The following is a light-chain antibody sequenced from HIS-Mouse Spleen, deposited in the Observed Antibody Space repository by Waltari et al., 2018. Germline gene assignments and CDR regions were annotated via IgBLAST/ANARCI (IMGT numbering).Light chain of an antibody. CDR3: AAWDDSLSGPV. Sequence: QSVLTQPPSSSATAGQTVTISCSARTSTIGINYVNWSHPLPGTAPKLLIYRNNQRPSGVPDRFSGSKSGTSASLAISGLRSEDEADYYCAAWDDSLSGPVFGGGTKLTVL. V-gene: IGLV1-47*01. CDR1: TSTIGINY. CDR2: RNN. J-gene: IGLJ3*02.